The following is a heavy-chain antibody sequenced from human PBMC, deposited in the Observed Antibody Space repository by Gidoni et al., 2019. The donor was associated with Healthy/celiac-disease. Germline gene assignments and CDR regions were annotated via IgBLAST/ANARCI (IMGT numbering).Heavy chain of an antibody. CDR2: ISGSGGST. D-gene: IGHD3-22*01. Sequence: EVQLVESGGGLVQPGWSLRLSCAASGFTFSSYAMSWVRKAPGKGLEWVSAISGSGGSTYYAHSVKGRFTISRDNSKNTLYLQMNSLRAEDTAVYYCAKGSIVVVIPFDYWGQGTLVTVSS. V-gene: IGHV3-23*04. J-gene: IGHJ4*02. CDR3: AKGSIVVVIPFDY. CDR1: GFTFSSYA.